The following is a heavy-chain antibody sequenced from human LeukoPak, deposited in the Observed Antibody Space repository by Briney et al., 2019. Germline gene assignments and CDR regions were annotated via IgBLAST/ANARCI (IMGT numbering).Heavy chain of an antibody. Sequence: GGSLRLSCAASGFTFSSYTMDWVRQAPGKGLEWVARISYAGSNNYYADSVKGRFTISSDNPKNTLYLQMDSLRAEHTAVYYCARAAHTTYVLGRYYYYAMDVWGQGTTVTVSS. V-gene: IGHV3-30-3*01. CDR2: ISYAGSNN. CDR1: GFTFSSYT. D-gene: IGHD3-10*01. CDR3: ARAAHTTYVLGRYYYYAMDV. J-gene: IGHJ6*02.